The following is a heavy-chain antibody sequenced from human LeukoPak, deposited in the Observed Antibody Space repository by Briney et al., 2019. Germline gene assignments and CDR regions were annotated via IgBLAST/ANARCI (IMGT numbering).Heavy chain of an antibody. CDR3: ASGLGGDLLH. CDR2: ISYTGSA. CDR1: GGAISGYY. Sequence: SETLSLPCTVSGGAISGYYWSWLRQPPGKGLEWIGCISYTGSANYNPSLKSRVTISLDTSKNQFSLMLTSVTAADTAVYYCASGLGGDLLHWGQGTLATVSS. D-gene: IGHD1-26*01. J-gene: IGHJ1*01. V-gene: IGHV4-59*01.